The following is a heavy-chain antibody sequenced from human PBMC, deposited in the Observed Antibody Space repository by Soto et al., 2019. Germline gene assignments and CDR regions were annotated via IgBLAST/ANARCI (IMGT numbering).Heavy chain of an antibody. J-gene: IGHJ4*02. CDR2: ISYDGSNK. V-gene: IGHV3-30*18. CDR1: GFTFSSYG. CDR3: AKSNGQQQRAQNYYFDY. D-gene: IGHD6-13*01. Sequence: QVQLVESGGGVVQPGRSLRLSCAASGFTFSSYGMHWVRQAPGKGLEWVAVISYDGSNKYYADSVKGRFTISRDNSKNXXYLQMNSLRAEDTAVYYCAKSNGQQQRAQNYYFDYWGQGTLVTVSS.